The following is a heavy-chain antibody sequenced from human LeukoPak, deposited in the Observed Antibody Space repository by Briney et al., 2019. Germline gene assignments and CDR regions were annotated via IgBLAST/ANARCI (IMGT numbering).Heavy chain of an antibody. CDR1: GYTFTSYG. CDR3: ARDPSTDYYGSGSYYNGVDY. CDR2: ISAHNGNT. D-gene: IGHD3-10*01. V-gene: IGHV1-18*01. J-gene: IGHJ4*02. Sequence: ASVKVSCKASGYTFTSYGISWVRQAPGQGLEWMGWISAHNGNTNYAQKLQGRVTMTTDTSTSTAYMELRSLRSDDTAVYYCARDPSTDYYGSGSYYNGVDYWGQGTLVTVSS.